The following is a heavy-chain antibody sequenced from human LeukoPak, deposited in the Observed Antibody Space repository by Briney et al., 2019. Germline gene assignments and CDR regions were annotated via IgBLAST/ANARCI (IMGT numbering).Heavy chain of an antibody. D-gene: IGHD2-2*01. Sequence: GGSLKLSCAASGFTFSGSAIHWVRQAPGKGLEWVSAISGSGGSTYYADSVKGRFTISRDNSKNTLYLQMNSLRAEDTAVYYCAKGYCSSTSCSSDYWGQGTLVTVSS. CDR3: AKGYCSSTSCSSDY. V-gene: IGHV3-23*01. CDR1: GFTFSGSA. CDR2: ISGSGGST. J-gene: IGHJ4*02.